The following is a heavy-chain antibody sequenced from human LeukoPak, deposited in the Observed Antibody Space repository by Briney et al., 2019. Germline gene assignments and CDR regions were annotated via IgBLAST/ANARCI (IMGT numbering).Heavy chain of an antibody. Sequence: SGGFLRLSCAASGFTFSSYGMHWVRQAPGKGLEWVAVIWYDGSNKYYADSVKGRFTISRDNSKNTLYLQMNSLRAEDTAVYYCARPGIAAAAAPFDYWGQGTLVTVSS. D-gene: IGHD6-13*01. CDR2: IWYDGSNK. J-gene: IGHJ4*02. V-gene: IGHV3-33*01. CDR3: ARPGIAAAAAPFDY. CDR1: GFTFSSYG.